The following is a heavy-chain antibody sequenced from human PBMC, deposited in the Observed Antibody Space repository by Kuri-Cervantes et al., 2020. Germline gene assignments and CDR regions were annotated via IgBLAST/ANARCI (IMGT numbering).Heavy chain of an antibody. CDR3: ARGIWFGELDGDY. Sequence: ASVKVSCKASGYTFTGYYMHWVRQAPGQGLEWMGWINPNSGGTDYAQKFQGRVTMTRDTSISTAYMELSRLRSDDTAVYYCARGIWFGELDGDYWGQGTLVTVSS. V-gene: IGHV1-2*02. J-gene: IGHJ4*02. CDR2: INPNSGGT. CDR1: GYTFTGYY. D-gene: IGHD3-10*01.